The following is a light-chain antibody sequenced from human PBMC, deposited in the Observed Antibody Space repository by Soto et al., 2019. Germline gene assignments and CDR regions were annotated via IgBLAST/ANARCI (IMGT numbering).Light chain of an antibody. Sequence: EIVMTQSPATLSVSPGERATLSCRASQSVSSSYLAWYQQKPGQAPRLLIYGAPSRATGVPDRFSGSGSGTDFTLTISRLEPEDVAVYYCQQYGSSRGTFGQGTKVDIK. CDR3: QQYGSSRGT. J-gene: IGKJ1*01. CDR1: QSVSSSY. CDR2: GAP. V-gene: IGKV3-20*01.